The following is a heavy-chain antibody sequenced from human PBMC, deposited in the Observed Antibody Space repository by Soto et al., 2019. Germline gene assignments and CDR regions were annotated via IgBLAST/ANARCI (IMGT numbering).Heavy chain of an antibody. CDR1: GFTFSSYA. CDR2: ISGSGGST. D-gene: IGHD1-20*01. CDR3: ARGSPVYSRVAICFPP. Sequence: GGSLRLSCAASGFTFSSYAMSWVRQAPGKGLEWVSAISGSGGSTYYADSVKGRFTISRDNSKNTLYLQMNSMRAEDTAVYYCARGSPVYSRVAICFPPWAQGTLVTVSS. J-gene: IGHJ5*02. V-gene: IGHV3-23*01.